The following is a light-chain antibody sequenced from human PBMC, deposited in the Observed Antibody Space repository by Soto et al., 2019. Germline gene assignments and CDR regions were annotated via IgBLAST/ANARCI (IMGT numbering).Light chain of an antibody. CDR3: QQSYRTPWT. V-gene: IGKV1-39*01. CDR1: QSISSY. CDR2: TAS. Sequence: DIQMTQSPSSLSASVGNSVTITCRTSQSISSYLNWYQQKPGKAPTLLMYTASNLQSGVPSRFSGSGSGTDFTLTITSLQPEDFATYYCQQSYRTPWTFGQGTKLEIK. J-gene: IGKJ2*02.